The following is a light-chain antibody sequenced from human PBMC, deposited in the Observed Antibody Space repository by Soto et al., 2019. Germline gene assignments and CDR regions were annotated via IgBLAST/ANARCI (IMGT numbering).Light chain of an antibody. Sequence: EIVLTQSPGTLSLSLGERATLSCRASQGVGSTYLAWYQQKPGQAPRLLIYSASSRATGIPDRFSGSGSGTDFTLTISRLEPEDSAVYYCQQSGISPLTFGPGTRVDVK. CDR2: SAS. V-gene: IGKV3-20*01. CDR3: QQSGISPLT. CDR1: QGVGSTY. J-gene: IGKJ3*01.